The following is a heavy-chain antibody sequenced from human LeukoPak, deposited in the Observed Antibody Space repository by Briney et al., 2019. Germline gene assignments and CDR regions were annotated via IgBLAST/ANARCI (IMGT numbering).Heavy chain of an antibody. V-gene: IGHV3-13*01. D-gene: IGHD7-27*01. J-gene: IGHJ3*02. CDR1: GFTFSSYD. Sequence: PGGSLRLSCAASGFTFSSYDMHWVRQTTGKHLEWVSAIGTAFDTSSADSVKGRFTISRENAKNSVYLQMNSLRAGDTAVYYCARRNWGSGGGFDIWGQGTMVIVSS. CDR2: IGTAFDT. CDR3: ARRNWGSGGGFDI.